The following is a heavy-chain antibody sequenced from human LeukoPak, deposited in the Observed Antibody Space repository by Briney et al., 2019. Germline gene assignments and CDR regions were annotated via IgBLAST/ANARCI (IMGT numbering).Heavy chain of an antibody. Sequence: GSLRLSCAASGNYWMHWVRQAPGKGLVWVSHVNSDGSWTSHADSVKGRFTISKDNAKNTVYLQMNNLRTEGTAVYYCVSFYETNWGRGTLVTVSS. CDR2: VNSDGSWT. CDR3: VSFYETN. V-gene: IGHV3-74*01. J-gene: IGHJ4*02. CDR1: GNYW. D-gene: IGHD2-2*01.